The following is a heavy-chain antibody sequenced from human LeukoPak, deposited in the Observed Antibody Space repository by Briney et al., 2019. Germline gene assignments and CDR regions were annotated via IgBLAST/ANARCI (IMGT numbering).Heavy chain of an antibody. J-gene: IGHJ4*02. D-gene: IGHD6-13*01. V-gene: IGHV3-9*01. CDR3: AKSGTAAPGTFDS. CDR2: ISRNSDGI. CDR1: GFTFDDYA. Sequence: PGRSLRLSCTASGFTFDDYAMHWVRQVPGKGLEWVSGISRNSDGIGYADSVKGRFTTSRDNAKNSLYMQMNNLRTEDTALYYCAKSGTAAPGTFDSWGQGILVSVSS.